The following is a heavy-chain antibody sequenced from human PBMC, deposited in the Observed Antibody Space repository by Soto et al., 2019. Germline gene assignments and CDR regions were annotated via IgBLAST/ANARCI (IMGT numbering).Heavy chain of an antibody. CDR2: IWYDGSNK. Sequence: QVQLVESGGGVVQPGRSLRLSCAASGFTFSSYGMHWVRQAPGKGLEWVAVIWYDGSNKYYADSVKGRFTISRDNSKNTLYLQMNSLRAENTAVYYCACGYSGSWQVKNWCDPWGQGTLVTVSS. J-gene: IGHJ5*02. V-gene: IGHV3-33*01. D-gene: IGHD6-13*01. CDR1: GFTFSSYG. CDR3: ACGYSGSWQVKNWCDP.